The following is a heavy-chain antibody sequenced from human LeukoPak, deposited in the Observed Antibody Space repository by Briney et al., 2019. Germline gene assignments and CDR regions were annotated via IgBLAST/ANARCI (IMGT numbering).Heavy chain of an antibody. D-gene: IGHD6-19*01. CDR3: ARDLPRRRMDSSGWPDAFDI. J-gene: IGHJ3*02. CDR2: ISAYNGNT. CDR1: GYTFTSYG. Sequence: WASVKVSCKASGYTFTSYGISWVRQAPGQGLEWMGWISAYNGNTNYAQKLQGRVTMTTDTSTSTAYMELRSLRSDDTAVYYCARDLPRRRMDSSGWPDAFDIWGQGTMVTVSS. V-gene: IGHV1-18*01.